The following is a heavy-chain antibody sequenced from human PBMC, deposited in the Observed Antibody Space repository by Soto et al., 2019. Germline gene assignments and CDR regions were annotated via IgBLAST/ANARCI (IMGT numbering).Heavy chain of an antibody. V-gene: IGHV3-30*18. CDR2: ISYDGSNK. Sequence: QVQLVESGGGVVQPGRSLRLSCAASGFTFSSYGMHWVRQAPGKGLEWVAVISYDGSNKYYADSVKGRFTISRDNSKNTLYLQMNSLRAEETAVYYCAKVGATPVGAFDIWGQGTMVTVSS. CDR3: AKVGATPVGAFDI. J-gene: IGHJ3*02. CDR1: GFTFSSYG. D-gene: IGHD1-26*01.